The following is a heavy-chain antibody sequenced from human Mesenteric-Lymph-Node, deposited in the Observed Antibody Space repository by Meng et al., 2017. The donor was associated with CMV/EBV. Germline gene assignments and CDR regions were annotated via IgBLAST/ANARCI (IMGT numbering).Heavy chain of an antibody. CDR2: FFDSRSN. Sequence: GSLRLSCTVSDAAVSTGSHFWSWIRQPPGKGLEWIGDFFDSRSNNYNPSLKSRVTMSIDTSKNQFSLNLRSVTAADTAVYYCAREADDGRLAPWGQGTLVTVSS. V-gene: IGHV4-61*01. CDR3: AREADDGRLAP. CDR1: DAAVSTGSHF. J-gene: IGHJ5*02. D-gene: IGHD2-15*01.